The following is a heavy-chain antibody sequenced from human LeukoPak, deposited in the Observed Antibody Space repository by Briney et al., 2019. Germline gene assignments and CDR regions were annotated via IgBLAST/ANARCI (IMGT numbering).Heavy chain of an antibody. CDR3: ARIVTLNWFDP. Sequence: PGGSLRPSCAASGFTFSSYSMNWVRQAPGKGLEWISYISSSSSTIYYADSVKGRFTISRDNAKNSLYLQMNSLRAEDTAVYYCARIVTLNWFDPWGQGALVTVSS. J-gene: IGHJ5*02. CDR2: ISSSSSTI. D-gene: IGHD3-9*01. CDR1: GFTFSSYS. V-gene: IGHV3-48*01.